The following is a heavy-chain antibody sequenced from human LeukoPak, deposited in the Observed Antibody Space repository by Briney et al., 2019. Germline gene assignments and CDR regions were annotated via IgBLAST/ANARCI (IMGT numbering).Heavy chain of an antibody. V-gene: IGHV4-59*01. CDR2: IYYSGST. CDR3: ARDNIDSYGPYFDY. Sequence: SETLSLTCTVPGGSISSYYWSWIRQPPGKGLEWIGYIYYSGSTNYNPSFKSRVTISVDTSKNQFSLKLSSVTAADTAVYYCARDNIDSYGPYFDYWGQGTLVTVSS. D-gene: IGHD5-18*01. J-gene: IGHJ4*02. CDR1: GGSISSYY.